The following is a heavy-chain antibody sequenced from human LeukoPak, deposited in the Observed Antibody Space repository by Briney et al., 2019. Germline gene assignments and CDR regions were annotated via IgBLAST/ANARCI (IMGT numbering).Heavy chain of an antibody. CDR2: INPSGGST. V-gene: IGHV1-46*01. J-gene: IGHJ4*02. Sequence: ASVKVSCKASGYTFTSYYMHWVRQAPGQGLEWMGIINPSGGSTSYAQKFQGRVTMTRDMSTSTVYMELSSLRSDDTAVYYCARQRYRSTQWLVDPTDYWGQGTLVSISS. CDR3: ARQRYRSTQWLVDPTDY. CDR1: GYTFTSYY. D-gene: IGHD6-19*01.